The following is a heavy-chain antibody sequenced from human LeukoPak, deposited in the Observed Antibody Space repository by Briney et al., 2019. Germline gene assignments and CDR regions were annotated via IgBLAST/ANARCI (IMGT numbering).Heavy chain of an antibody. CDR2: ISYDGSNK. J-gene: IGHJ4*02. V-gene: IGHV3-30-3*01. CDR1: GFTFSSYA. D-gene: IGHD3-3*01. Sequence: GGSLRLSCAASGFTFSSYAMHWVRQAPGKGLEWVAVISYDGSNKYYADSVKGRFTISRDNSKNTLYLQMNSLRAEDTAVYYCAREASGFDYWGQGTLVAVSS. CDR3: AREASGFDY.